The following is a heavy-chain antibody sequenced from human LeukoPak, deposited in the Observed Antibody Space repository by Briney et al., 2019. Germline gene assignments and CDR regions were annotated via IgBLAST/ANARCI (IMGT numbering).Heavy chain of an antibody. CDR2: ISSSSSTI. CDR1: AFNFSSYK. J-gene: IGHJ4*02. V-gene: IGHV3-48*01. Sequence: PGGSLRLSCAASAFNFSSYKMNWVRQAPGKGLEWISYISSSSSTIYYADSVKGRFTISRDNAKNSLYLQMNSPRVEDTAVYYCAGGRIRLRPGYWGQGTMVTVSS. CDR3: AGGRIRLRPGY. D-gene: IGHD5-18*01.